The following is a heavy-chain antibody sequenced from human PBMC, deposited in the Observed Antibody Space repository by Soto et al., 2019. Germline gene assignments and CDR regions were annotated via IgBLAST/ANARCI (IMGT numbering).Heavy chain of an antibody. D-gene: IGHD2-21*02. J-gene: IGHJ5*02. Sequence: SETLSLTCGVSGGTVASSHWWSWVRQSPGRGLEWIGNVYHTGDTNFNPSLQSRVTFSVDKSNNQFSLRLTSVTAADTAVYFCAREIVTAGGNNYFDPWGPGTLVTVSA. CDR2: VYHTGDT. CDR3: AREIVTAGGNNYFDP. CDR1: GGTVASSHW. V-gene: IGHV4-4*02.